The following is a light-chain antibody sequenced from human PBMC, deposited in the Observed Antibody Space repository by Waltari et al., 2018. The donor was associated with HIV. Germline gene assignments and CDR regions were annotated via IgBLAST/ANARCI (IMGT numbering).Light chain of an antibody. J-gene: IGLJ2*01. CDR2: DNT. V-gene: IGLV1-40*01. Sequence: QSVLTQPPSVSGAPGQRVTISCTGSSSNIGAGYDVHWYQQLPGKAPKLLISDNTNRPSGVPDRFSGSKSGPSASLPIAGLQAEDEADYYCQSYPASLTVSLIFGGGTRLTVL. CDR3: QSYPASLTVSLI. CDR1: SSNIGAGYD.